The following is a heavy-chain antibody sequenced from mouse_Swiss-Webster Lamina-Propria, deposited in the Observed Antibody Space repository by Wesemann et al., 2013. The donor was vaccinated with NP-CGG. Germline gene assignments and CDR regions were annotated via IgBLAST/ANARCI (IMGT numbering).Heavy chain of an antibody. J-gene: IGHJ2*01. Sequence: GKATLTADKSSSTAYMQLSSLASEDSAVYYCARGGYYGSSLFYFDYWGQGTTLTVSS. D-gene: IGHD1-1*01. CDR3: ARGGYYGSSLFYFDY. V-gene: IGHV1-87*01.